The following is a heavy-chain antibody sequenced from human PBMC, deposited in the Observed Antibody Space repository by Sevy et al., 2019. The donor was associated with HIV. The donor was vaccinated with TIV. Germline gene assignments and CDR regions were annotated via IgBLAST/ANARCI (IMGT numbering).Heavy chain of an antibody. V-gene: IGHV4-39*01. D-gene: IGHD6-19*01. CDR1: GASISSSGYY. CDR2: IRYSGST. J-gene: IGHJ4*02. Sequence: PETLSLTCSVSGASISSSGYYWGWIRQPPGKGLEWIASIRYSGSTFYNPSLRSRVTISADTSKNQFSLKLNSVTAADTARYYCAGPTLTYSSGWSYYDYWGQGTVVTVSS. CDR3: AGPTLTYSSGWSYYDY.